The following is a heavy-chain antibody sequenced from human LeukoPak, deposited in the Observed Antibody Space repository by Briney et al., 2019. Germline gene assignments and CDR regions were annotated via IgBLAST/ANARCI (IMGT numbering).Heavy chain of an antibody. CDR1: GFSFSTYS. V-gene: IGHV3-21*01. J-gene: IGHJ3*01. CDR2: ITRSSSSI. CDR3: TSELYFSDGSGL. D-gene: IGHD3-22*01. Sequence: PGGSLRLSCVASGFSFSTYSMSWVRQSPGKGLERVSAITRSSSSIYYSDSVQGRFTISRDNVKRSVYLQMDSLRAEDTGVYYCTSELYFSDGSGLWGPGTRVIVSS.